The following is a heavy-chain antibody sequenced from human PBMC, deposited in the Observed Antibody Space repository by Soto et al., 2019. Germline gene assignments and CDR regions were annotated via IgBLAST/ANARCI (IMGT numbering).Heavy chain of an antibody. D-gene: IGHD6-19*01. CDR1: GYTLTELS. CDR3: ATVSVSTHYGKWLVLFDY. V-gene: IGHV1-24*01. J-gene: IGHJ4*02. CDR2: FDPEDGET. Sequence: ASVKVSCKVSGYTLTELSMHWVRQAPGKGLEWMGGFDPEDGETIYAQKFQGRVTMTEDTSTDTAYMELSSLRSEDTAVYYCATVSVSTHYGKWLVLFDYWGQGTLVTVSS.